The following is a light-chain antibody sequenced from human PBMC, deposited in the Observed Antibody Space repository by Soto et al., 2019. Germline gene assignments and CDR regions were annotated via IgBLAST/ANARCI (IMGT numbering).Light chain of an antibody. V-gene: IGLV1-40*01. CDR2: GNI. CDR1: SSNIGAGYD. CDR3: QSYDSSLSVV. J-gene: IGLJ2*01. Sequence: QSVLTQQPSVSGAPGQRVTISCTGSSSNIGAGYDVHWYQQLPGTAPKILIYGNINRPSGVPDRFSGSKSGTSASLAITGLQAEDEADYYCQSYDSSLSVVFGAGTKLTVL.